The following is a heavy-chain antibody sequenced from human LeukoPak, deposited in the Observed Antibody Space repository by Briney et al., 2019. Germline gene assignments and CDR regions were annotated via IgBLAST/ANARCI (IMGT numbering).Heavy chain of an antibody. CDR2: ISNSGNTI. V-gene: IGHV3-11*01. Sequence: GGSLRISCATSGFTFDDYYMTWIRKAPGKGLEWVSYISNSGNTIKEADSVKGRFTISRDNTQNSLFLQMKSLRAEDTAVYYCARYRVITNDYFDSWGQGTLVTVSS. J-gene: IGHJ4*02. CDR3: ARYRVITNDYFDS. CDR1: GFTFDDYY. D-gene: IGHD3-16*01.